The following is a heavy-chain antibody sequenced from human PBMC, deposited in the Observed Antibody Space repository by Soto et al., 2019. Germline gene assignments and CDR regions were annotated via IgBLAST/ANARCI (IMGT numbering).Heavy chain of an antibody. CDR1: GDTFSYYT. Sequence: ASVKVSCKTSGDTFSYYTANWVRQTAGQGLEWMGWMSPKTANTGYAQKFQGRVTMTRSTSISTAYMELSSLRSDDTAVYYCARGVGSGTYYNQYNWFDPWGQGTLVTVSS. V-gene: IGHV1-8*02. CDR2: MSPKTANT. J-gene: IGHJ5*02. CDR3: ARGVGSGTYYNQYNWFDP. D-gene: IGHD3-10*01.